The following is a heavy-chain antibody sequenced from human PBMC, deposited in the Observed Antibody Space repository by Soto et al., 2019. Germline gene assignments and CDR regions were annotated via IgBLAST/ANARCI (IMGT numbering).Heavy chain of an antibody. D-gene: IGHD1-20*01. V-gene: IGHV4-4*02. CDR3: ARVVLAITRGAFDA. CDR1: GGSISSSHW. J-gene: IGHJ3*01. Sequence: QVQLQESGPGLVKPSGTLSLTCAVSGGSISSSHWWTWVRQSPGKGLEYIGEISHSGTSNSNPSFKSRVTLSVNKSKNHFSLTLPSVIAADTADYYSARVVLAITRGAFDAWGQGTLVIVSS. CDR2: ISHSGTS.